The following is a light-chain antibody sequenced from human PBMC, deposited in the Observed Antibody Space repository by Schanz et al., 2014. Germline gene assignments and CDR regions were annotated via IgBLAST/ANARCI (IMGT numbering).Light chain of an antibody. J-gene: IGKJ1*01. Sequence: EIVMTQSPATLSVSPGERATLSCRASQSVSSNLAWFQQKPGQAPRLLIYGASTRATGIPARFSGSGSGTEFTLTISSLQSEDFALYYCQQYNNWLWAFGQGTKVGIK. CDR2: GAS. CDR3: QQYNNWLWA. CDR1: QSVSSN. V-gene: IGKV3-15*01.